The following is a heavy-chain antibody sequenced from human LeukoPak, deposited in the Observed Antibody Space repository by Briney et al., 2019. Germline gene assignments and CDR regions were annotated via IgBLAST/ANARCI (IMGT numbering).Heavy chain of an antibody. CDR2: IYYSGST. CDR1: GGSISSYY. J-gene: IGHJ4*02. CDR3: ARDRSGNGGSDY. D-gene: IGHD2-8*01. V-gene: IGHV4-59*12. Sequence: SETLSLTCTVSGGSISSYYWSWIRQPPGKGLEWIGYIYYSGSTNYNPSLKSRVTISVDTPKNQFSLKLSSVTAADTAMYYCARDRSGNGGSDYWGQGTLVTVSS.